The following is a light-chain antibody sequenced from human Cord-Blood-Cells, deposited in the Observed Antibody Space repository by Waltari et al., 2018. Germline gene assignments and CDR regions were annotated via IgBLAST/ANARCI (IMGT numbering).Light chain of an antibody. V-gene: IGKV3-11*01. CDR1: QSVSSY. CDR3: QQRSNWLT. CDR2: DAS. J-gene: IGKJ4*01. Sequence: EIVLTQSPATRPLSPGERATLSCRASQSVSSYLAWYQQKPGQAPRLLIYDASNRATGIPARFSGSGSGTDFTLTISSLEPEDFAVYYCQQRSNWLTFGGGTKVEIK.